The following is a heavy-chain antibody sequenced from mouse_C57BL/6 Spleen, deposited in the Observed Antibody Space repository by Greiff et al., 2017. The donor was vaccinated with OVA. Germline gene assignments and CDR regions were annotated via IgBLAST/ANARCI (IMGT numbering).Heavy chain of an antibody. CDR2: IDPSDSYT. Sequence: QVQLKQPGAELVKPGASVKLSCKASGYTFTSYWMQWVKQRPGQGLEWIGEIDPSDSYTNYNQKFKGKATLTVDTSSSTAYMQLSSLTSEDSAVYYCARGIGSSYGYFDVWGTGTTVTVSS. V-gene: IGHV1-50*01. D-gene: IGHD1-1*01. CDR3: ARGIGSSYGYFDV. CDR1: GYTFTSYW. J-gene: IGHJ1*03.